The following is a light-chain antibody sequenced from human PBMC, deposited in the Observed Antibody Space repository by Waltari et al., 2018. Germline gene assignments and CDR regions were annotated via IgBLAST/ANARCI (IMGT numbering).Light chain of an antibody. Sequence: QLVLTQSPSASASLGASVKLTFTLSSGHSSNVIAWLQQQPEKGPRYLMKVNSDGSHSKGDKIPDRCSGSSSGAEHFLTISSLQSEDEADYYCQTGGHGTWVFGGGTKLTVL. CDR1: SGHSSNV. CDR2: VNSDGSH. CDR3: QTGGHGTWV. V-gene: IGLV4-69*01. J-gene: IGLJ3*02.